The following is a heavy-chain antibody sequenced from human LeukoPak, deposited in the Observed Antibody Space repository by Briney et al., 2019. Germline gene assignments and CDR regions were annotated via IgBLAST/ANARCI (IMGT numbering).Heavy chain of an antibody. CDR1: GFTVSSKY. D-gene: IGHD1-1*01. V-gene: IGHV3-15*01. CDR2: IKSKTEGGTT. Sequence: GGSLRLSCAASGFTVSSKYMSWVRQAPGKGLEWVGRIKSKTEGGTTDFAAPVKGRFTISRDDSENTLYLQMSSLKIEDTAVYYCSYGANFYFDVWGRGTLVTVAS. CDR3: SYGANFYFDV. J-gene: IGHJ2*01.